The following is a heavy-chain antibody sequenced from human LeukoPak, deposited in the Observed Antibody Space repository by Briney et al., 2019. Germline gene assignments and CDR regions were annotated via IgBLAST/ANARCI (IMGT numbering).Heavy chain of an antibody. CDR3: ARQARVTHFYGGFGSHFDF. CDR1: GFTFRTSW. D-gene: IGHD3-10*01. CDR2: INEDGIET. Sequence: GGSLRLSCEASGFTFRTSWMSWVRQAPGKGLEWVADINEDGIETDYVHPLRGRFTISRDNANNSLFLQMDSLRAEDTAVYYCARQARVTHFYGGFGSHFDFWGQGILVTVSS. V-gene: IGHV3-7*01. J-gene: IGHJ4*02.